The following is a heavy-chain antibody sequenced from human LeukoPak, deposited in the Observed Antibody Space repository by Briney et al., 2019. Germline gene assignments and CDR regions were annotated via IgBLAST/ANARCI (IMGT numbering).Heavy chain of an antibody. Sequence: ASVKVSCKASGYTFTSYGISWVRQAPGQGLEWMGWISAYNGNTNYAQKLQGRVTMTTDTSTSTAYMELRSLRSDDTAVYYCARDPKKRYCSSTSCPVGVDYWGQGTLVTVSS. CDR3: ARDPKKRYCSSTSCPVGVDY. J-gene: IGHJ4*02. D-gene: IGHD2-2*01. CDR1: GYTFTSYG. V-gene: IGHV1-18*01. CDR2: ISAYNGNT.